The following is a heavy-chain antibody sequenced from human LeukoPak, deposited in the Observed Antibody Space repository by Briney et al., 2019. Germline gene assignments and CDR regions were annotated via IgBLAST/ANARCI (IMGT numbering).Heavy chain of an antibody. D-gene: IGHD6-19*01. Sequence: ASVKVSCKASGYTFTGYYMHWVRQAPGQGLEWMGWINPNGGGTNYAQKFQGRVTLTRDTSISTAYMEVSRLESDDTAVYYCAREDNSGWYRKAAFDYWGQGTLVTVTS. CDR2: INPNGGGT. CDR1: GYTFTGYY. V-gene: IGHV1-2*02. J-gene: IGHJ4*02. CDR3: AREDNSGWYRKAAFDY.